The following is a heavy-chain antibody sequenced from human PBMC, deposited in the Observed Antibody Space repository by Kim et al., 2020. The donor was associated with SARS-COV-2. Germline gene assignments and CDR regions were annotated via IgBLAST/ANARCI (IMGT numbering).Heavy chain of an antibody. D-gene: IGHD5-18*01. CDR1: GGSISSSSYY. CDR3: ASLGYSYGYFDY. Sequence: SETLSLTCTVSGGSISSSSYYWGWIRQPPGKGLEWIGSIYYSGSTYYNPSLKSRVTISVDTSKNQFSLKLSSVTAADTAVYYCASLGYSYGYFDYWGQGTLVTVSS. CDR2: IYYSGST. J-gene: IGHJ4*02. V-gene: IGHV4-39*01.